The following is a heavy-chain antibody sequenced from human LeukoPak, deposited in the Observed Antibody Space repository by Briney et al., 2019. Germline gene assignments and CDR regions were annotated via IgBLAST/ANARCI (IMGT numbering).Heavy chain of an antibody. V-gene: IGHV4-30-4*08. CDR3: ARGGGKSGLILYYYYMDV. CDR2: IYYSGST. J-gene: IGHJ6*03. CDR1: GGSVSSGDYY. Sequence: PSQTLSLTCTVSGGSVSSGDYYWSWIRQPPGKGLEWIGYIYYSGSTYYNPSLKSRVTISVDTSKNQFSLKLSSVTAADTAVCYCARGGGKSGLILYYYYMDVWGKGTTVTVSS. D-gene: IGHD2-8*01.